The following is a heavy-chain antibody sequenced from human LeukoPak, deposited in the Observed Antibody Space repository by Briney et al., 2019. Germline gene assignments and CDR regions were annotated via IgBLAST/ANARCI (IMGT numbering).Heavy chain of an antibody. CDR1: GGSMNNYY. D-gene: IGHD5-18*01. CDR3: VRGVSLDTTIILNLFSDY. CDR2: IYYTGST. J-gene: IGHJ4*02. Sequence: SETLSLTCSVSGGSMNNYYWSWIRQSPGNGLQWIAYIYYTGSTNYNPSLKGRVTMSVDTSKNQFSLRLSSVTAADTAVYYCVRGVSLDTTIILNLFSDYWGPGTLVTVSS. V-gene: IGHV4-59*01.